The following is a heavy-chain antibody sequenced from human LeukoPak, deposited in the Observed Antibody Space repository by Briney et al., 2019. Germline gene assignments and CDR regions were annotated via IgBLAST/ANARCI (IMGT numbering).Heavy chain of an antibody. CDR1: GGSIISSRYY. Sequence: SETLALTCTVSGGSIISSRYYWGWIRQSPGKGLEWIGSVYYSGTPYDHPSLKSRVVISVDTSKNQFSLKLSSVTAADTAVYYCARPLYDSSGYYYFDNWGQGTLVTVSS. D-gene: IGHD3-22*01. V-gene: IGHV4-39*01. CDR3: ARPLYDSSGYYYFDN. CDR2: VYYSGTP. J-gene: IGHJ4*02.